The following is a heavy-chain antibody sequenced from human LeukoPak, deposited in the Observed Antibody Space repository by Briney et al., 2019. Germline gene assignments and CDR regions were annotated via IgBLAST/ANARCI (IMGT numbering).Heavy chain of an antibody. CDR1: GFTFRSYN. Sequence: GGPLTLSCAASGFTFRSYNMNWVRQAPGKGLEWVSSISSSSSYIYYADSVKSRFTISRDNAKNSLYLQMNSLRAEDTAVYYCARDPPSDWGQGTLVTVSS. CDR2: ISSSSSYI. CDR3: ARDPPSD. J-gene: IGHJ4*02. V-gene: IGHV3-21*01.